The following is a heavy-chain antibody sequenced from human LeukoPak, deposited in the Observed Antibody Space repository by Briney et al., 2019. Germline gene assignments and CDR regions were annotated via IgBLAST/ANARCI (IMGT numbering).Heavy chain of an antibody. J-gene: IGHJ4*02. CDR2: ISSSSSYI. CDR3: ARASSGYDFDY. CDR1: GFTFSSYA. V-gene: IGHV3-21*01. D-gene: IGHD5-12*01. Sequence: GGSLRLSCAASGFTFSSYAMNWVRQAPGEGLEWVSSISSSSSYIYYADSVKGRFTISRDNAKNSLYLQMNSLRAEDTAVYYCARASSGYDFDYWGQGTLVTVSS.